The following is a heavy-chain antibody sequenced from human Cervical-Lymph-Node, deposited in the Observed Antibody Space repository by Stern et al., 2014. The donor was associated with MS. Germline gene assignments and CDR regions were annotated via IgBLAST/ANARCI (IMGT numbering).Heavy chain of an antibody. V-gene: IGHV3-21*01. Sequence: VQLVESEGGLVKPGGSLTLSCAASGFNIVTYSMNWVRQAPGKGLEWVSFISATSSNIKYADAVRGRFTISRDNAKNSLFLHMSGLRVEDTAVYYCASTSGWFDSWGQGIQVTVSS. CDR1: GFNIVTYS. CDR3: ASTSGWFDS. CDR2: ISATSSNI. J-gene: IGHJ5*01.